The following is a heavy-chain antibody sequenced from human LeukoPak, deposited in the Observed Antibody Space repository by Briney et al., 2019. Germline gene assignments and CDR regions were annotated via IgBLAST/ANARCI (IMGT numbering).Heavy chain of an antibody. J-gene: IGHJ4*02. CDR1: GFTFSKAW. Sequence: GGSLRLSCADSGFTFSKAWMTWVRQAPGKGLECVSSISGISTYIYYADSVKGRFTISRDNAKNSLYLQMNSLRAEDTAVYYCARGGTYYDSSGGYFDYWGQGTLVTVSS. CDR3: ARGGTYYDSSGGYFDY. D-gene: IGHD3-22*01. V-gene: IGHV3-21*01. CDR2: ISGISTYI.